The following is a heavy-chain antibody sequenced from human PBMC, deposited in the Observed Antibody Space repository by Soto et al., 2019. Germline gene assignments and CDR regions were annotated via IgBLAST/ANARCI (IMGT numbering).Heavy chain of an antibody. V-gene: IGHV1-8*01. CDR1: GYTFINYD. D-gene: IGHD2-8*01. CDR2: MNPDSGNT. Sequence: GASVKVSCKASGYTFINYDINWVRRAPGQGLEWVGWMNPDSGNTGYAQNFQGRVTMTGNTSISSVYMELSSLTSEDTAVYYCARRRGSNGWFDLWGQGTLVTVSS. J-gene: IGHJ5*02. CDR3: ARRRGSNGWFDL.